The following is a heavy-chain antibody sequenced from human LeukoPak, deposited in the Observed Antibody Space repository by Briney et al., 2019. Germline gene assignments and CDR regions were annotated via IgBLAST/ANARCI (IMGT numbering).Heavy chain of an antibody. J-gene: IGHJ4*02. D-gene: IGHD3-22*01. CDR1: GFTFSRYW. CDR3: ARDRQYDSSGHYFGRSDFDY. CDR2: IKQDGSEK. V-gene: IGHV3-7*01. Sequence: GGSLRLSCAASGFTFSRYWMSWVRQAPGKGLEWVANIKQDGSEKYYVDSVKGRFTISRDNAKNSLYLQMNSLRAEDTAVYYCARDRQYDSSGHYFGRSDFDYWGQGTLVTVSS.